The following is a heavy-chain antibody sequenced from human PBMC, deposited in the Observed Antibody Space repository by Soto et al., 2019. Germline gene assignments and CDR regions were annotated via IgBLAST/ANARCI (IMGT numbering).Heavy chain of an antibody. V-gene: IGHV4-59*01. J-gene: IGHJ4*02. D-gene: IGHD7-27*01. CDR3: ARTQLGNFDY. CDR1: GGSISTFY. CDR2: IYYTGST. Sequence: SSETLSLTCAVSGGSISTFYWSWIRQPPGKGLEWIGYIYYTGSTNYNPSLKSRVTISVDTSKNQFSLKLSSVTAADTAVYYCARTQLGNFDYWGQGTLVTVSS.